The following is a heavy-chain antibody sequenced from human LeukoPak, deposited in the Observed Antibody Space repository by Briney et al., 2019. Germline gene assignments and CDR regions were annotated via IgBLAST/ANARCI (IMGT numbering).Heavy chain of an antibody. CDR3: ARDRVTAPRTYYFDY. V-gene: IGHV4-31*03. CDR2: IYYSGST. Sequence: SQTLSLTCTVSGGSISSGGYYWSWLRQHPGKGLEWIGYIYYSGSTYYNPSLKSRVTISVDTSKNQFSLKLSSVTAADTAVYYCARDRVTAPRTYYFDYWGQGTLVTVSS. CDR1: GGSISSGGYY. D-gene: IGHD2-21*02. J-gene: IGHJ4*02.